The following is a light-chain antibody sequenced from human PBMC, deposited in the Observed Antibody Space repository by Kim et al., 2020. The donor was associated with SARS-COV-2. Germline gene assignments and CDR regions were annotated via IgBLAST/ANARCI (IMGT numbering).Light chain of an antibody. Sequence: GQRVTISCSGSRPNVGSNIVNWYQQLPGTAPKLLIYNDNERPSGVPDRFSGSRSGTSAFLAISGLQSADEADYYCATWDYSLNGWVFGGGTQLTVL. CDR1: RPNVGSNI. CDR3: ATWDYSLNGWV. CDR2: NDN. J-gene: IGLJ3*02. V-gene: IGLV1-44*01.